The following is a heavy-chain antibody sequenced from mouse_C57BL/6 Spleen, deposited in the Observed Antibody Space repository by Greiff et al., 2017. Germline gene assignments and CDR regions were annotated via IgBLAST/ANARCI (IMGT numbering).Heavy chain of an antibody. CDR1: GYTFTSYW. D-gene: IGHD2-3*01. V-gene: IGHV1-55*01. CDR3: ASHDGYYVGFAY. CDR2: IYPGSGST. Sequence: QVQLQQPGAELVKPGASVKMSCKASGYTFTSYWITWVKQRPGQGLEWIGDIYPGSGSTNYNEKFKSKATLTVDTSSSTAYMQLSSLTSEDSAVYYCASHDGYYVGFAYWGQGTLVTVSA. J-gene: IGHJ3*01.